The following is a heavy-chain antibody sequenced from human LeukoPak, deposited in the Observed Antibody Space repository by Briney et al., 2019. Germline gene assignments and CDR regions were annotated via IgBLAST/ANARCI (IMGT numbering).Heavy chain of an antibody. CDR1: GYTFTSYG. J-gene: IGHJ6*02. V-gene: IGHV1-18*01. CDR2: ISAYNGNT. Sequence: ASVTVSCKASGYTFTSYGISWVRQAPGQGLEWMGWISAYNGNTNYAQKLQGRVTMTTDTSTSTAYMELRSLRSDDTAVYYCARDRAYSSGWPWDYYYYGMDVWGQGTTVTVSS. D-gene: IGHD6-19*01. CDR3: ARDRAYSSGWPWDYYYYGMDV.